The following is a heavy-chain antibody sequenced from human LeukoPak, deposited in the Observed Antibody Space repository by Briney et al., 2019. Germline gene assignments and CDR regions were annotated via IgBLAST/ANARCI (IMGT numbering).Heavy chain of an antibody. V-gene: IGHV4-39*07. CDR2: IYHSGST. CDR1: GGSISSSSSY. J-gene: IGHJ4*02. Sequence: SETLSLTCSVSGGSISSSSSYWGWIRQPPGKGLEWIGSIYHSGSTYYNPSLKSRVTISVDTSKNQFSLKLSSVTAADTAVYYCARKNVVVVAATLLNYFDYWGQGTLVTVSS. CDR3: ARKNVVVVAATLLNYFDY. D-gene: IGHD2-15*01.